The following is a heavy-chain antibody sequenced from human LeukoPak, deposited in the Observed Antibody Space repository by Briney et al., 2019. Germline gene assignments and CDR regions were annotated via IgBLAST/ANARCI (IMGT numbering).Heavy chain of an antibody. Sequence: GSLRLSCAASGFPFSRNYMSWARLAPGKGLEWVSIISSAGATHYADSVKGRFTISRDNSKNTLYLQMYSLRAEDTAVYYCATRGLPGYYYGMDVWGQGTTVTVSS. CDR1: GFPFSRNY. J-gene: IGHJ6*02. CDR3: ATRGLPGYYYGMDV. D-gene: IGHD2-21*02. V-gene: IGHV3-66*01. CDR2: ISSAGAT.